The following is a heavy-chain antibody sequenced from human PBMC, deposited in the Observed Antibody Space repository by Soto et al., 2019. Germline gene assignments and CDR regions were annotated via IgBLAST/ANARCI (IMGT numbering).Heavy chain of an antibody. V-gene: IGHV1-18*01. CDR3: VRDPNRHFDY. D-gene: IGHD7-27*01. J-gene: IGHJ4*02. CDR1: GYTFPNHG. CDR2: ISPYSGST. Sequence: QLVQSGAEVKEPGASVKVSCKASGYTFPNHGISWVRQAPGQGLEWMGWISPYSGSTDYAQKFQGRVPWTIDTSTTSAYMELRSLTSDDTARYLCVRDPNRHFDYWGQGTLVTVSS.